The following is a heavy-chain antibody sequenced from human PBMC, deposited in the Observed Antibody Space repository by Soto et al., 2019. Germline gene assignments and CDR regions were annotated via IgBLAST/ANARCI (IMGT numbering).Heavy chain of an antibody. Sequence: KSGPTLVNPTQTLTLTCTFSGFSLSTSGVGVGWIRQPPGKALEWLALIYWDDDKRYSPSLKSRLTITKDTSKNQVVLTMTNMDPVDTATYYCAHSVAGGPLVTAIAAFDYWGQGTLVTVSS. CDR1: GFSLSTSGVG. D-gene: IGHD2-21*02. CDR3: AHSVAGGPLVTAIAAFDY. J-gene: IGHJ4*02. V-gene: IGHV2-5*02. CDR2: IYWDDDK.